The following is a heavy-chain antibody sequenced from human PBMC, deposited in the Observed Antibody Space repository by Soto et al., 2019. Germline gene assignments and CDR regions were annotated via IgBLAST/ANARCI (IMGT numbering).Heavy chain of an antibody. CDR3: ARDFGRTGLERLAYYYYYGMDV. CDR2: ISSSSSYI. D-gene: IGHD1-1*01. J-gene: IGHJ6*02. CDR1: GFTFSSYS. V-gene: IGHV3-21*01. Sequence: EVQLVESGGGLVKPGGSLRLSCAASGFTFSSYSMNWVRQAPGKGLEWVSSISSSSSYIYYADSVKGRFTISRDNAKNSLYLQMNSLRAEDTAVYYCARDFGRTGLERLAYYYYYGMDVWGQGTTVTVSS.